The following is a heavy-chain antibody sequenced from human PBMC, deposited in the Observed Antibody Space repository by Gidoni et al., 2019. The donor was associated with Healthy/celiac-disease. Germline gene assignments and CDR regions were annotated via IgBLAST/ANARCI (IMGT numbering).Heavy chain of an antibody. Sequence: QVQLQESGPGLVKPSETLSLTCTVSGGPISSYYWSWIRQPAGKGLEWIGFIYTSGVTNYTPSLKSRVTMSVDTSKNQFSLKLSSVTAAYTAVYYCARDPTKPTIVVVPAATSSNWFDPWGQGTLVTVSS. V-gene: IGHV4-4*07. CDR3: ARDPTKPTIVVVPAATSSNWFDP. J-gene: IGHJ5*02. CDR1: GGPISSYY. CDR2: IYTSGVT. D-gene: IGHD2-2*01.